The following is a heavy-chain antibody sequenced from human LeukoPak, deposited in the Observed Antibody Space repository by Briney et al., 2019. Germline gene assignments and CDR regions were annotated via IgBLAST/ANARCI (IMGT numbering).Heavy chain of an antibody. CDR1: GFTFSNYA. CDR3: AKGQVRATIHFAG. V-gene: IGHV3-23*01. Sequence: GGSLRLSCAASGFTFSNYAMSWVRQAPGKGLEWVSAISGSGDSTYYADSVKGRFTISRDNSKNTLYLQMNSLRAEDTAVYYCAKGQVRATIHFAGCGQGSLVTVSS. J-gene: IGHJ4*02. CDR2: ISGSGDST. D-gene: IGHD5-24*01.